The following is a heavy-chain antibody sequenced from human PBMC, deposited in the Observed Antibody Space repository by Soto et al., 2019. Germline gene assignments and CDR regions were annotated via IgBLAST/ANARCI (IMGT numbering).Heavy chain of an antibody. Sequence: SETLSLTCTVSGASISGFYWGWIRKSAGKGLEWIGRIYATGTTDYNPSLKSRVMMSVDTSKKQFSLKLRSVTAADTAVYSCVRDGTKTLRDWFDPWGQGISVTVS. V-gene: IGHV4-4*07. CDR2: IYATGTT. D-gene: IGHD1-1*01. CDR3: VRDGTKTLRDWFDP. CDR1: GASISGFY. J-gene: IGHJ5*02.